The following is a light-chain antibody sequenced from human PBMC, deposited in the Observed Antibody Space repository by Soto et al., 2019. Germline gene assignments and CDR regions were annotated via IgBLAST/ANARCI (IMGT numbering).Light chain of an antibody. CDR1: SSNIGTNS. V-gene: IGLV1-44*01. Sequence: QSVLTQPPSASGTPGQRVNISCSGSSSNIGTNSVSWYQHLPGTAPKPIIYNNDRRPSGVPDRFSGSKSDTSASLAISGLQAEDETDYYCAAWDDSLNGPVFGGGTKLTVL. CDR3: AAWDDSLNGPV. J-gene: IGLJ2*01. CDR2: NND.